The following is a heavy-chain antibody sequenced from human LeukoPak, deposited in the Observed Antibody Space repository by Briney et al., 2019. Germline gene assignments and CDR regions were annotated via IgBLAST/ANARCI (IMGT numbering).Heavy chain of an antibody. V-gene: IGHV1-2*02. CDR1: GYTFTGYY. CDR3: ARESAKYSNYRCFDP. Sequence: ASVKVSCKASGYTFTGYYMHWVRQAPGQGLEWMGWINPNSGGTNYAQKFQGGVTMTRDTSISTAYMELSRLRSDDTAVYYCARESAKYSNYRCFDPWGQGTLVTVSS. CDR2: INPNSGGT. D-gene: IGHD4-11*01. J-gene: IGHJ5*02.